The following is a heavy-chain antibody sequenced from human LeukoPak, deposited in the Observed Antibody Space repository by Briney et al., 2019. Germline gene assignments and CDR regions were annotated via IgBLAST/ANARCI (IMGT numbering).Heavy chain of an antibody. J-gene: IGHJ2*01. D-gene: IGHD2-2*01. CDR3: ARVGTAVVPVFHWYFDL. V-gene: IGHV3-7*01. Sequence: WGSLRLSCAASGFTSSSHWMSWVRQAPGKGLEWVANIKEDGSEKNYVDSVKGRFTISRDNAKNSLYLQMNSLRVEDTAVYHCARVGTAVVPVFHWYFDLWGRGTLVTVSS. CDR2: IKEDGSEK. CDR1: GFTSSSHW.